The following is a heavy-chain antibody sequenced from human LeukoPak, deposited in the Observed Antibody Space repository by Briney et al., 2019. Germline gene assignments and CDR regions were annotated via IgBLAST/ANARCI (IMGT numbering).Heavy chain of an antibody. Sequence: GGSLRLSCAASGFTFSSYAMSWVRQAPGKGLEWVSAISGSGGSTYYADSVKGRFTISRDNSKNTLYLQMNSLRAEDTAVYYRAKDSWFRESPNWFDPWGQGTLVTVSS. V-gene: IGHV3-23*01. J-gene: IGHJ5*02. CDR2: ISGSGGST. CDR1: GFTFSSYA. D-gene: IGHD3-10*01. CDR3: AKDSWFRESPNWFDP.